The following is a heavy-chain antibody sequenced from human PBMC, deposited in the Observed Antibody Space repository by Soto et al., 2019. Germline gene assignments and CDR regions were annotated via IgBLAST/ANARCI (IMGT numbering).Heavy chain of an antibody. CDR3: ARAVRSGSYPYYYYGMDV. V-gene: IGHV3-11*01. CDR1: GFTFSDYY. CDR2: ISSSGSTI. Sequence: GGSLRLSCAASGFTFSDYYMSWIRQAPGKGLEWVSYISSSGSTIYYADSVKGRFTISRDNAKNSLYLQMNSLRAEDTAVYYCARAVRSGSYPYYYYGMDVWGQGTTVTVS. D-gene: IGHD3-10*01. J-gene: IGHJ6*02.